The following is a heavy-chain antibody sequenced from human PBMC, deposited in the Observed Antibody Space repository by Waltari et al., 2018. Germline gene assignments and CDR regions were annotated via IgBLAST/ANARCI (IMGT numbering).Heavy chain of an antibody. CDR2: IYYSGST. V-gene: IGHV4-39*07. J-gene: IGHJ4*02. CDR1: GGSISSSSYY. CDR3: ARDIHPYSSSWSKFDY. D-gene: IGHD6-13*01. Sequence: QLQLQESGPGLVKPSETLSLTCTVSGGSISSSSYYWGWIRQPPGKGLEWIGSIYYSGSTYYNPSLKSRVTISVDTSKNQFSLKLSSVTAADTAVYYCARDIHPYSSSWSKFDYWGQGTLVTVSS.